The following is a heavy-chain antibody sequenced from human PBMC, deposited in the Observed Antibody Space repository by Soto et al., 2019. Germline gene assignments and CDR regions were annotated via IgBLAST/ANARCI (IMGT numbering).Heavy chain of an antibody. CDR1: GFSLSDYG. D-gene: IGHD1-20*01. Sequence: QVQLVESGGGVVQPGRSLRVSCGASGFSLSDYGMHWVRQGPGKGLEWVSVIWYDGRRKYYAGSVKGRFTISRDNSKNALWLEMYSPRDEGTVVDYCAYEYINGTTWGQGTLVTVSS. CDR2: IWYDGRRK. J-gene: IGHJ4*02. V-gene: IGHV3-33*06. CDR3: AYEYINGTT.